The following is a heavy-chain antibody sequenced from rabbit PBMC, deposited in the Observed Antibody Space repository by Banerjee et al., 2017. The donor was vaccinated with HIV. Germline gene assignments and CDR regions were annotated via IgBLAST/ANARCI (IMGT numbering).Heavy chain of an antibody. Sequence: QSLEESGGDLVKPGASLTLTCTASGFSFSSSYYMCWVRQAPGKGLEWIGCIYAGWGGSTYYASWAKGRFTIFKTSSTTVTLQMTSLTAADTATYFCARDDYGDYDYFDFWGQGTLVTVS. CDR3: ARDDYGDYDYFDF. V-gene: IGHV1S40*01. J-gene: IGHJ4*01. D-gene: IGHD2-1*01. CDR2: IYAGWGGST. CDR1: GFSFSSSYY.